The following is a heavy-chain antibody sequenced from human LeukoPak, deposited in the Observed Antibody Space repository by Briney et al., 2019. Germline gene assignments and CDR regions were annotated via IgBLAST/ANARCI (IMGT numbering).Heavy chain of an antibody. CDR2: IRISGST. CDR3: ARADRSGYFGNVVAFVV. J-gene: IGHJ3*01. D-gene: IGHD3-22*01. V-gene: IGHV4-61*02. Sequence: SQTLSLTCTVSGGSINSNSYSWTWIRQPAGKGLEWIGRIRISGSTDYTPSLRSRVTISVDTSKNQFSLKLSSVTAADTAVYYCARADRSGYFGNVVAFVVWGQGTMVTVSS. CDR1: GGSINSNSYS.